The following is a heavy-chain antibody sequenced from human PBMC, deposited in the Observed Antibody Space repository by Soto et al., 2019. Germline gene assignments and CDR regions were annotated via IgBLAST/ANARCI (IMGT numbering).Heavy chain of an antibody. Sequence: GGSLRLSCAASGFTFSSYGMHWVRQAPGKGLEWVAVIWYDGSNKYYADSVKGRFTISRDNSKNTLYLQMNSLRAEDTAVYYCARDSHYGDFYFDYWGQGTLVTVPS. J-gene: IGHJ4*02. CDR3: ARDSHYGDFYFDY. CDR1: GFTFSSYG. V-gene: IGHV3-33*01. D-gene: IGHD4-17*01. CDR2: IWYDGSNK.